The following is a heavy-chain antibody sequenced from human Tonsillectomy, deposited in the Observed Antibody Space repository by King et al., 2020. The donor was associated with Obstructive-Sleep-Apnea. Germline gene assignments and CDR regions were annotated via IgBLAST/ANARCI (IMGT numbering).Heavy chain of an antibody. J-gene: IGHJ6*02. Sequence: VQLVESGGGLVKPGGSLRLFCAASGFTFSSYNMNWVRQAPGKGLEWVSSISSSSRYIYYADSLKGRFTISRDNAKNSLYLQMNSLRAEDTAVYYCARDNDAGMDTYGMDVWGQGTTVTVSS. CDR3: ARDNDAGMDTYGMDV. D-gene: IGHD5-18*01. CDR1: GFTFSSYN. CDR2: ISSSSRYI. V-gene: IGHV3-21*01.